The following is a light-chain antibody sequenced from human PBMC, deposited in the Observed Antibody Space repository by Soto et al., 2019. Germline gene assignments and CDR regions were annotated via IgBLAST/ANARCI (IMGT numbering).Light chain of an antibody. Sequence: EIVLTQSPGTLSLSPGERATLSCRASQSVSKNYLAWYQQKPGQAPRXXIYGASSRETGIPDRFSGSGSGTEFTLTINRLEPEDFAVYYCQQYGNSTVTFGQGTRLEIK. CDR2: GAS. V-gene: IGKV3-20*01. J-gene: IGKJ5*01. CDR1: QSVSKNY. CDR3: QQYGNSTVT.